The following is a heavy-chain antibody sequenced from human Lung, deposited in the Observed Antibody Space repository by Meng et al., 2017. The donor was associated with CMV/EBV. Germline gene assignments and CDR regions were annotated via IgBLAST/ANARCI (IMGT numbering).Heavy chain of an antibody. V-gene: IGHV3-11*04. CDR1: GFIFSDYY. D-gene: IGHD1-26*01. CDR3: ARDVSAVHNWFDA. CDR2: ISSSGSIK. Sequence: WADSGFIFSDYYMTWIRQAPGKRLEWVSDISSSGSIKKYADSVEGRFTISRDNAKKSLYLQMNSLRAEDTAFYYCARDVSAVHNWFDAWGRGTLVTVSS. J-gene: IGHJ5*02.